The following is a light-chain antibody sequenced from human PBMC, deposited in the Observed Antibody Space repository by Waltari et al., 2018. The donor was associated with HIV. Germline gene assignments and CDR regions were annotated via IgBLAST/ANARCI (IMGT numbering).Light chain of an antibody. CDR3: QQYSNSPPRDFT. V-gene: IGKV3-20*01. Sequence: EIVLTQSPGTLSLSPGERATLSCRASQSFSSNSLAWYRQKPGQAPRLLIYNTSTRATGIPDRFSGSGSGTDYTLSISRLAPEDFAVYYCQQYSNSPPRDFTFGPGTKVDVK. J-gene: IGKJ3*01. CDR1: QSFSSNS. CDR2: NTS.